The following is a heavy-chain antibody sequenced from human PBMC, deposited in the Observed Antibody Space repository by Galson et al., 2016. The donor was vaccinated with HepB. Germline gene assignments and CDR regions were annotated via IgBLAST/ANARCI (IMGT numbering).Heavy chain of an antibody. CDR1: GGSVTGSF. Sequence: LSLTCTVSGGSVTGSFWNWIRQSPGKGLEWIGYIHYNGNTDYNPSLKSRVTISIDTSNNQFSLRLASVTAADTAVYYCAKGDRALRYWGQGTLVSVSS. D-gene: IGHD2-21*01. CDR3: AKGDRALRY. V-gene: IGHV4-59*02. CDR2: IHYNGNT. J-gene: IGHJ4*02.